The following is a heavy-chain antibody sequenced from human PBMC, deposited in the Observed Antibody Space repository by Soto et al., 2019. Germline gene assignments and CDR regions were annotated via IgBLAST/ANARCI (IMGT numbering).Heavy chain of an antibody. Sequence: QVQLVQSGAEVKKPGASVKVSCKASGYTFTSYGISWVRQAPGQGLEWMGWISAYNGNTNYAQKLQGRVTMTTDTSTSTAYMELRSLRSDDTAVYYCARDMTVIRDSPPLYNWFDPWGQGTLVTVSS. J-gene: IGHJ5*02. V-gene: IGHV1-18*01. D-gene: IGHD4-17*01. CDR1: GYTFTSYG. CDR3: ARDMTVIRDSPPLYNWFDP. CDR2: ISAYNGNT.